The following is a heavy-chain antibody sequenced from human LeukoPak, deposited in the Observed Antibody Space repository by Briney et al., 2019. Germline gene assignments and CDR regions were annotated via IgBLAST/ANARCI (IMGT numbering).Heavy chain of an antibody. J-gene: IGHJ4*02. Sequence: PGGALRLSCAASGFTFSSYAMSWVRQAPGKGLEWVSAISGSGGSRYYADSVKGRFTISRHNSKNTLYLQMNSLRAEHTAVYYCAKSDIVVVVAAAVFDYWGQGTLVTVSS. V-gene: IGHV3-23*01. CDR3: AKSDIVVVVAAAVFDY. CDR1: GFTFSSYA. D-gene: IGHD2-15*01. CDR2: ISGSGGSR.